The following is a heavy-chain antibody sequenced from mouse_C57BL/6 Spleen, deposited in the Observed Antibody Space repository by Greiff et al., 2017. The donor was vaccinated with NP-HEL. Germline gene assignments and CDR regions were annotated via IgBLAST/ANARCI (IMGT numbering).Heavy chain of an antibody. Sequence: EVKLMESGPVLVKPGASVKMSCKASGYTFTDYYMNWVKQSHGKSLEWIGVINPYNGGTSYNQKFKGKATLTVDKSSSTAYMELNSLTSEDSAVYYCARWDYGSSLGYFDVWGTGTTVTVSS. D-gene: IGHD1-1*01. CDR1: GYTFTDYY. J-gene: IGHJ1*03. CDR2: INPYNGGT. CDR3: ARWDYGSSLGYFDV. V-gene: IGHV1-19*01.